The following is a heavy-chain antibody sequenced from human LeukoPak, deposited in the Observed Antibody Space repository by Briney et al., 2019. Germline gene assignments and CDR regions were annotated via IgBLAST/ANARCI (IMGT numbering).Heavy chain of an antibody. Sequence: KPSETLSLTCTVSGGSISSSSYYWGWIRQPPGKGLEWIGSTYYSGSTYYNPSLKSRVTISVDTSKNQFSLKLSSVTAADTAVYYCAASSGWYVNYYYYMDVWGKGTTVTVSS. CDR3: AASSGWYVNYYYYMDV. J-gene: IGHJ6*03. CDR2: TYYSGST. V-gene: IGHV4-39*01. CDR1: GGSISSSSYY. D-gene: IGHD6-19*01.